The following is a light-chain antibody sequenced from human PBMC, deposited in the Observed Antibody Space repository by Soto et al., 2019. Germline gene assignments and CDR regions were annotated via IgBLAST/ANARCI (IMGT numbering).Light chain of an antibody. CDR1: LSISTY. J-gene: IGKJ1*01. Sequence: DIQMTQSPSSLSASVGDRVTMTCRASLSISTYLTWYQQKPGKAPERLIYAASTLHSGVPSRFSGSGSGTDFTLTISSLQPEDFAVYYCQQYGSLSWTFGQGTKVEIK. CDR3: QQYGSLSWT. V-gene: IGKV1-39*01. CDR2: AAS.